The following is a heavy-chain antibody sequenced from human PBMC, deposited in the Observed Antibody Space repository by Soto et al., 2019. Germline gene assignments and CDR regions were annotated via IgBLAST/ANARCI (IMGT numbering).Heavy chain of an antibody. Sequence: PSETLSLTCTVSGCSISSSSYYWGWIRQPPGKGLEWIGSIYYSGSTYYNPSLKSRVTISVDTSKNQFSLKLSSVTAADTAVYYCARRYSSGLGYWGQGTLVTVSS. V-gene: IGHV4-39*01. CDR3: ARRYSSGLGY. J-gene: IGHJ4*02. D-gene: IGHD6-19*01. CDR1: GCSISSSSYY. CDR2: IYYSGST.